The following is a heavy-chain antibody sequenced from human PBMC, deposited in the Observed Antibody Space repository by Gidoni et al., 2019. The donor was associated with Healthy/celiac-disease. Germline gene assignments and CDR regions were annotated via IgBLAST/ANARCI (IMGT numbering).Heavy chain of an antibody. J-gene: IGHJ4*02. Sequence: QLQLVESGGVVVQPGRSLRLSCAASGFTFSSYGMHWVRQAPGKGLEWVAVISYDGSNKYYADSVKGRFTISRDNSKNTLYLQMNSLRAEDTAVYYCAKDPGDCSSTSCSLDCWGQGTLVTVSS. CDR3: AKDPGDCSSTSCSLDC. CDR1: GFTFSSYG. D-gene: IGHD2-2*01. V-gene: IGHV3-30*18. CDR2: ISYDGSNK.